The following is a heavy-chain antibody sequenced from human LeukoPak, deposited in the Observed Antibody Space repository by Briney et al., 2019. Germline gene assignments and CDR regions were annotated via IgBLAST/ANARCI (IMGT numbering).Heavy chain of an antibody. CDR3: ARAFYPGYYSYMAV. J-gene: IGHJ6*03. CDR1: GGSISSYY. CDR2: IYYSGST. Sequence: PSETLSLTCTVSGGSISSYYWSWIRQTPGKGLEWIGYIYYSGSTNYNPSLKSRVTISVDTSKNQFSLKLSSVTAADTAVYYCARAFYPGYYSYMAVWGKGTTVTVSS. V-gene: IGHV4-59*01. D-gene: IGHD3-3*02.